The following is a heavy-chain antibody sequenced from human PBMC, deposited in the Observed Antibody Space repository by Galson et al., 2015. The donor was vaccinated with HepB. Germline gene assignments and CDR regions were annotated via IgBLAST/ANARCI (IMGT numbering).Heavy chain of an antibody. Sequence: SLRLSCAVSGFTFSSYWMSWVRQAPGKGPEWVANIKEDGSEGYYVDSVEGRFTISRDNAKNLLYLRMNSLRAEDTALYYCARAKYGPEYWGQGTLVTVSS. CDR2: IKEDGSEG. V-gene: IGHV3-7*01. CDR1: GFTFSSYW. CDR3: ARAKYGPEY. D-gene: IGHD2-2*01. J-gene: IGHJ4*02.